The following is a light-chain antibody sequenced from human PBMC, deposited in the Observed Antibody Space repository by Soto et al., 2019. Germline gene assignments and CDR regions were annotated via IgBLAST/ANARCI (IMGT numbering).Light chain of an antibody. CDR1: NNDICVYNF. CDR2: DVT. V-gene: IGLV2-11*01. Sequence: QSVLTQPRSVSGSPGQSVTISCTGTNNDICVYNFVSWYQQHPGKAPKLLLYDVTARPSGVPDRFSGSKSGTTASLTISGLQGEDEADYYCCSYAGSHTFFGGGTKLTVL. CDR3: CSYAGSHTF. J-gene: IGLJ2*01.